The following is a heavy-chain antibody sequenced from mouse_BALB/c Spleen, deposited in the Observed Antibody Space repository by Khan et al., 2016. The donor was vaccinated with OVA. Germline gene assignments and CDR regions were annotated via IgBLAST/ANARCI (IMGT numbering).Heavy chain of an antibody. CDR2: ISYSGRT. J-gene: IGHJ3*01. CDR1: GYSITSDYA. Sequence: EVKLLESGPGLVKPSQSLSLTCTVTGYSITSDYAWNWIRQFPGNKLEWMGYISYSGRTSYNPSFKSRISVTRDTSKNQFFLQLNSVTTEDTATYYCAMGRTYWGQGTLVTVSA. V-gene: IGHV3-2*02. CDR3: AMGRTY. D-gene: IGHD4-1*01.